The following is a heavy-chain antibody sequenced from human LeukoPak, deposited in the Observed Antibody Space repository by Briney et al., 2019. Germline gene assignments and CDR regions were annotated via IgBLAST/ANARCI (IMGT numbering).Heavy chain of an antibody. CDR1: GFTFSTYS. CDR2: IGTTGSTR. D-gene: IGHD1-1*01. V-gene: IGHV3-48*01. CDR3: ASFDRYT. J-gene: IGHJ5*02. Sequence: GGSLRLSCAASGFTFSTYSINWVRQAPGKGLEWVSYIGTTGSTRYYADSVKGRFTISRDNAKNSLYLQMNSLRAEDTAVYYCASFDRYTWGQGTLVTVSS.